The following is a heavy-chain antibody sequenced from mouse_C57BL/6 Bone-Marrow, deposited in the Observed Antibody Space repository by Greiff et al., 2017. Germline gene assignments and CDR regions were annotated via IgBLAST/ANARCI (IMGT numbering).Heavy chain of an antibody. CDR2: IYPRSGNT. V-gene: IGHV1-81*01. Sequence: VHLVESGAELARPGASVKLSCKASGYTFTSYGISWVKQRTGQGLEWIGEIYPRSGNTYYNEKFKGKATLTADKSSSTAYMELRSLTSEDSAVYFCARHRGGYFDYWGQGTTLTVSS. J-gene: IGHJ2*01. CDR3: ARHRGGYFDY. D-gene: IGHD1-1*02. CDR1: GYTFTSYG.